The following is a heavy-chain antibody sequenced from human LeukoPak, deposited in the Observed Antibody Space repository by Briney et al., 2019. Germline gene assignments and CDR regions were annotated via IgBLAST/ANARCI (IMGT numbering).Heavy chain of an antibody. Sequence: ASVKVSCKASGYTFTSYGISWVRQAPGQGLEWMGWISAYNGNTNYAQKLQGRVTMTTDTSTSTAYMELRSLRSDDTAVYYCARDLGRSGLLWFSETGGKLYFDYWGQGTLVTVSS. CDR1: GYTFTSYG. D-gene: IGHD3-10*01. V-gene: IGHV1-18*01. J-gene: IGHJ4*02. CDR2: ISAYNGNT. CDR3: ARDLGRSGLLWFSETGGKLYFDY.